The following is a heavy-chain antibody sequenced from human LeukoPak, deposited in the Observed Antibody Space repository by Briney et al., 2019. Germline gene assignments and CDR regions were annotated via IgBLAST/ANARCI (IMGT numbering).Heavy chain of an antibody. CDR3: AKAASSSWPSYYYGMDV. V-gene: IGHV1-2*06. J-gene: IGHJ6*02. CDR2: INPNSGGT. Sequence: ASVNVSCKASGYTFTGYYMHWVRQAPGQGLEWMGRINPNSGGTNYAQKFQGRVTMTRDTSISTAYMELSRLRSDDTAVYYCAKAASSSWPSYYYGMDVWGQGTTVTVSS. CDR1: GYTFTGYY. D-gene: IGHD6-13*01.